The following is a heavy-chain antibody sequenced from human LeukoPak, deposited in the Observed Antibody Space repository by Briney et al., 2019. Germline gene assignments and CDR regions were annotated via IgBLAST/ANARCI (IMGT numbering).Heavy chain of an antibody. CDR1: GHTFIGYW. D-gene: IGHD1-1*01. J-gene: IGHJ4*02. CDR3: AREGQQLKHFDY. Sequence: EASVTVSYKASGHTFIGYWIHWVRQAPGQGLEWMGAINPRGDATIGAQKFQGRVTTTRDTSTSTVYIELSSLRSEDTAVYYCAREGQQLKHFDYWGQGTLVTVFS. V-gene: IGHV1-46*01. CDR2: INPRGDAT.